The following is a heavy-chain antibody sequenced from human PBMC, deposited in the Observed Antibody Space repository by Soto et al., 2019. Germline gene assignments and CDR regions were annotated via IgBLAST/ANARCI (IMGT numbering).Heavy chain of an antibody. Sequence: AASVKVSCKASGYTFTSYDIYGVRQATGQGLEWMGWMNPNTGNSGYAQKFQGRVTMTSDTSISTAHMELSSLRSEDTAVYYCARRAETNGWNGFGADKYYFDFWGQGTLVTVSS. CDR3: ARRAETNGWNGFGADKYYFDF. V-gene: IGHV1-8*01. CDR2: MNPNTGNS. J-gene: IGHJ4*02. D-gene: IGHD1-1*01. CDR1: GYTFTSYD.